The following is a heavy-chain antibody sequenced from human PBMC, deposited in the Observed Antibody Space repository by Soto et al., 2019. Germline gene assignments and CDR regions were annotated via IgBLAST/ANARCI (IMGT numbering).Heavy chain of an antibody. CDR3: AKNRGAGSYSNWSFAV. V-gene: IGHV3-23*01. D-gene: IGHD1-26*01. J-gene: IGHJ2*01. CDR1: GFTFSCCA. Sequence: QVLESGGGLVQPGGSLRLSCAASGFTFSCCAMSWVRQDQGKGLEWVSTIHGDGDYTHDTDSVKGRFTISRDNSRNTLYLQMNSLRADDTAVYYCAKNRGAGSYSNWSFAVWGRGTLVTVSS. CDR2: IHGDGDYT.